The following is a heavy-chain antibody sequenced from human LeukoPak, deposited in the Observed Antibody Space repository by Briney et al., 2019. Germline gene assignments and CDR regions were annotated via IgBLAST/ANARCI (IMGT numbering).Heavy chain of an antibody. J-gene: IGHJ3*02. Sequence: KPSETLSLTCTVSGGPISSYYWSWIRQPPGKGLEWIGYIYYSGSTNYNPSLKSRVTISVDTSKNQFSLKLSSVTAADTAVYYCARASSIAAPGDAFDIWGQGTMVTVSS. CDR1: GGPISSYY. CDR2: IYYSGST. D-gene: IGHD6-6*01. V-gene: IGHV4-59*01. CDR3: ARASSIAAPGDAFDI.